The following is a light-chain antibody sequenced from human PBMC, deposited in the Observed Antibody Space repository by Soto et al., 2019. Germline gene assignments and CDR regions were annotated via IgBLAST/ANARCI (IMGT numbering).Light chain of an antibody. CDR1: SSDVGGYNY. CDR3: SSYTSTSTLV. CDR2: EVS. J-gene: IGLJ1*01. Sequence: QSALTQPASVSGSPGQSITISCTGTSSDVGGYNYVSWYQQHPGKAPKLMIYEVSNRPSGVSNRFSASKSGNTASLTISGLQAEDEADYYCSSYTSTSTLVFGTGTKPTVL. V-gene: IGLV2-14*01.